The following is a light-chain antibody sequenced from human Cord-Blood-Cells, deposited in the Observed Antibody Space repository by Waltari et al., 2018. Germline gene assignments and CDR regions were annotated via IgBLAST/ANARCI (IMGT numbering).Light chain of an antibody. CDR1: QSVSSY. V-gene: IGKV3-11*01. CDR3: QQRSNWPPLT. Sequence: EIALTQSPATLSLSPGERATLSSRASQSVSSYLAWYQQNPGQAPRLLIYDASNRATGIPARFSGSGSGTDVTLTISSLEPEDFAVYYCQQRSNWPPLTFGGGTKVEIK. CDR2: DAS. J-gene: IGKJ4*01.